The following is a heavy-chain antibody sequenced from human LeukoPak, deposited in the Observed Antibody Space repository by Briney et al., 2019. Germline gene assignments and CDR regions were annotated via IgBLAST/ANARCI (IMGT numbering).Heavy chain of an antibody. D-gene: IGHD6-13*01. J-gene: IGHJ4*02. CDR2: ISSSGSTI. CDR3: ARDYSSSWYGGDY. V-gene: IGHV3-11*01. Sequence: KSGGSLRLSCAASGFTFSDYYMSWIRQAPGKGLEWVSYISSSGSTIYYAGSVKGRFTISRDNAKNSLYLQMNSLRAEDTALYYCARDYSSSWYGGDYWGQGTLVTVSS. CDR1: GFTFSDYY.